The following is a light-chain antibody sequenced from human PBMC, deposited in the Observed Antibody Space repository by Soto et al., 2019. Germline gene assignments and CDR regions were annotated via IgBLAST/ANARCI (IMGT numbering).Light chain of an antibody. V-gene: IGKV1-9*01. CDR3: QQLNSYPQRWT. J-gene: IGKJ1*01. CDR2: AAS. CDR1: QGISSY. Sequence: DIQLTQSPSFLSASVGDRVTITCRASQGISSYLAWYQQKPGKAPKLLIYAASTLQSGVPSRFSGSGSGTELTLTISSLQPEDFATYYCQQLNSYPQRWTFGQGTKVEIK.